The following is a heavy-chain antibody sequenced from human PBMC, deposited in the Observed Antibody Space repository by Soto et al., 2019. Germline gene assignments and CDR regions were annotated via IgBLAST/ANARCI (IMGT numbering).Heavy chain of an antibody. CDR3: ARHESALFDP. D-gene: IGHD6-25*01. CDR2: IYYSGST. CDR1: GGSISSYY. V-gene: IGHV4-59*08. Sequence: SETLSLTCTVSGGSISSYYWSWIRQPPGKGLEWIGYIYYSGSTNYSPSLKSRVTISVDTSKNQFSLKLNSVTAADTAVYYCARHESALFDPWGQGTLVTVSS. J-gene: IGHJ5*02.